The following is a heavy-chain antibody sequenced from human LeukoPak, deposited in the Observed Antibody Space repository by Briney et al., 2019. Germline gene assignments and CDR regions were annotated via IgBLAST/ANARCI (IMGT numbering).Heavy chain of an antibody. V-gene: IGHV3-30*14. CDR3: AGHNPGARPYYFDY. CDR1: GFTFSSYA. Sequence: GGSLRLSCAASGFTFSSYAMHWVRQAPGKGLEWVAVISYDGSNKYYADSVKGRFTISRDNSKNTLYLQMNSLRAEDTAVYYCAGHNPGARPYYFDYWGQGTLVTVSS. J-gene: IGHJ4*02. CDR2: ISYDGSNK. D-gene: IGHD1-1*01.